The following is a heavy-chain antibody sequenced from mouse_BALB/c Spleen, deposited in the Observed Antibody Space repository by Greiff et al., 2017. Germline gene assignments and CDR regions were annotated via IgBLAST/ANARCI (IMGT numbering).Heavy chain of an antibody. J-gene: IGHJ3*01. CDR3: NAATGGWFAY. Sequence: VHVKQPGAELVKPGASVKLSCKASGYTFTSYYMHWVKQRPEQGLEWIGWIDPENGDTEYAPKFQGKATMTADTSSNTAYLQLSSLTSEDTAVYYCNAATGGWFAYWGQGTLVTVSA. CDR2: IDPENGDT. V-gene: IGHV14-4*02. CDR1: GYTFTSYY.